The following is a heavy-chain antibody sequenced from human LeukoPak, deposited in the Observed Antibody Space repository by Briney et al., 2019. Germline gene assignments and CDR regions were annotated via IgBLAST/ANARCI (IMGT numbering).Heavy chain of an antibody. V-gene: IGHV5-51*01. CDR2: IYPGDSDT. CDR3: ARRRGATVTDFDY. J-gene: IGHJ4*02. CDR1: GYSFTSYR. D-gene: IGHD4-17*01. Sequence: GESLEISCKGSGYSFTSYRIGWVRQMPGKGLEWMGIIYPGDSDTRYSPPFQGQVTISADKSISTAYLQWSSLRASDTAMYYCARRRGATVTDFDYWGQGTLVTVSS.